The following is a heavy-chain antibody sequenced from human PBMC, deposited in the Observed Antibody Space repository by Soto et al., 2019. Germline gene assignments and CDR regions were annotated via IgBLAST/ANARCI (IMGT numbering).Heavy chain of an antibody. CDR2: INPSGGST. V-gene: IGHV1-46*01. CDR3: ARKRAGLNAFDI. Sequence: ASVKVSCKASGYTFTSYYMHWVRQAPGQGLEWMGIINPSGGSTSHAQKFQGRVTMTRDTSTSTAYMELSSLRSEDTAVYYCARKRAGLNAFDIWGQGTMVTVSS. CDR1: GYTFTSYY. J-gene: IGHJ3*02. D-gene: IGHD2-8*01.